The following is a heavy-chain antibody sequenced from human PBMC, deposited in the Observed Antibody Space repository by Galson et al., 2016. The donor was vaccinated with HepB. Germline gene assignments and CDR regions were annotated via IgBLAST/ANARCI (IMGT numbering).Heavy chain of an antibody. D-gene: IGHD3-22*01. CDR3: ARGYYDSVY. CDR1: GYTFINYA. CDR2: INAVSGNT. Sequence: SVKVSCKASGYTFINYAWHWVRQAPGQGLEWMGWINAVSGNTDFSPRFLGRVTMTSDTSTSTVYMELSGLRFADTAVYYCARGYYDSVYWGQGTLVTVSS. J-gene: IGHJ4*02. V-gene: IGHV1-3*01.